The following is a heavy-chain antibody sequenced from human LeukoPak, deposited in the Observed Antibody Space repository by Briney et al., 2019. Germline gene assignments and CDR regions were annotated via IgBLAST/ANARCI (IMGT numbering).Heavy chain of an antibody. D-gene: IGHD4-17*01. V-gene: IGHV4-31*03. CDR3: ATVCNDYGDYFDY. CDR1: GGSISSGGYY. J-gene: IGHJ4*02. Sequence: PSETLSLTCTVSGGSISSGGYYWSWIRQHPGMGLEWIGYIYYSGSTYYNPSLKSRVTISVDTSKNQFSLKLSSVTAADTAVYYCATVCNDYGDYFDYWGQGTLVTVSS. CDR2: IYYSGST.